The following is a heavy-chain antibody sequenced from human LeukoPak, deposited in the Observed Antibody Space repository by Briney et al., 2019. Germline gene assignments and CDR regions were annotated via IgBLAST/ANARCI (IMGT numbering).Heavy chain of an antibody. CDR3: ARDSRGAFDI. CDR1: GYTFTSYG. J-gene: IGHJ3*02. CDR2: INAGNGNT. Sequence: GASVKVSCKASGYTFTSYGISWVRQAPGQRLEWMGWINAGNGNTKYSQKFQGRVTVTRDTSASTAYMELSSLRSEDTAVYYCARDSRGAFDIWGQGTMVTVSS. V-gene: IGHV1-3*01.